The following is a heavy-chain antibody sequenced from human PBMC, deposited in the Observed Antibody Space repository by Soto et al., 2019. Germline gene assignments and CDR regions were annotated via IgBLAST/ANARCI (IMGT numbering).Heavy chain of an antibody. V-gene: IGHV3-72*01. Sequence: PGRSLRLSCAASGFTLSDHFMEWVRQATGKGLEWVGRTKHKAASYTTDYAASVNGRFTISRDDSKNSLYLQMNSLKTEDTAMYYCVTLQFSRWFYWGLGTLVTVSS. J-gene: IGHJ4*02. CDR1: GFTLSDHF. D-gene: IGHD4-4*01. CDR3: VTLQFSRWFY. CDR2: TKHKAASYTT.